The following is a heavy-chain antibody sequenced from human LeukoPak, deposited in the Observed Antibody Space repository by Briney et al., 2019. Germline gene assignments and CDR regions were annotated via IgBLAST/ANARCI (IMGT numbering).Heavy chain of an antibody. V-gene: IGHV4-30-4*01. CDR1: GGSISSGDYH. J-gene: IGHJ4*02. CDR3: ARDLRITMVRGKSPREDY. D-gene: IGHD3-10*01. CDR2: IYYSGST. Sequence: SETLSLTCTVSGGSISSGDYHWSWIRQPPGKGLEWIGYIYYSGSTYYNPSLKSRVTISVDTSKNQFSLKLSSVTAADTAVYYCARDLRITMVRGKSPREDYWGQGTLVTVSS.